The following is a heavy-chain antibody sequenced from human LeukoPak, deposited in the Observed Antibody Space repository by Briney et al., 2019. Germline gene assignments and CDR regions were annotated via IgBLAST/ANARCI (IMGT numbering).Heavy chain of an antibody. CDR3: ARDTSGSSTGMIDA. CDR2: ISTSSYYI. J-gene: IGHJ5*02. V-gene: IGHV3-21*01. CDR1: GFTFISYN. Sequence: GGSLRLSCAPSGFTFISYNMNWVRQAPGRGLEWISYISTSSYYIYYADSVKGRFTISRVNAKNSLYLQMNSLRAEDTAVYYCARDTSGSSTGMIDAWGQGTLVTVSS. D-gene: IGHD1-26*01.